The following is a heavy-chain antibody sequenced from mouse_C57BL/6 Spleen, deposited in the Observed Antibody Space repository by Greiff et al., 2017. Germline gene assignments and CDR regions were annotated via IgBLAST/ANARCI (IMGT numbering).Heavy chain of an antibody. CDR3: AYGNHYWYFDV. CDR2: IDPNSGGT. CDR1: GYTFTSYW. J-gene: IGHJ1*03. V-gene: IGHV1-72*01. Sequence: QVQLQQPGAELVKPGASVKLSCKASGYTFTSYWMHWVKQRPGRGLEWMGRIDPNSGGTKYKEKFKSKATLTVDKPSSTSYMQLSSLTSEDSAVHYCAYGNHYWYFDVWGTGTTVSVSS. D-gene: IGHD2-1*01.